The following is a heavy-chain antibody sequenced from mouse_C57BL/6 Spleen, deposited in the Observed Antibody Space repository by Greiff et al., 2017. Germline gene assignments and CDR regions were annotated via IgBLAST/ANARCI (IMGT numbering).Heavy chain of an antibody. J-gene: IGHJ1*03. CDR2: INPSNGGT. Sequence: VQLQQPGTELVKPGASVKLSCKASGYTFTSYWMHWVKQRPGQGLEWIGNINPSNGGTNYNEKFKSKATLTVDKSSSTAYMQLSSLTSEDSAVYYCAKGAYGSSLWYFDVWGTGTTVTVSS. CDR3: AKGAYGSSLWYFDV. D-gene: IGHD1-1*01. V-gene: IGHV1-53*01. CDR1: GYTFTSYW.